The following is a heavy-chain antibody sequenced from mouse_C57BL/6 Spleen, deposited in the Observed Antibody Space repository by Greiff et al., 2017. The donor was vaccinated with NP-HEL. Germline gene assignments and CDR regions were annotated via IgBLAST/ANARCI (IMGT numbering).Heavy chain of an antibody. CDR2: IHPNSGST. CDR1: GYTFTSYW. V-gene: IGHV1-64*01. CDR3: ARGGYDYDGPPAMDD. J-gene: IGHJ4*01. Sequence: QVQLQQPGAELVKPGASVKLSCKASGYTFTSYWMHWVKQRPGQGLEWIGMIHPNSGSTNYNEKFKSKATLTVDKSSSTAYMQLSSLTSENSEVYDGARGGYDYDGPPAMDDWGQGTSVTV. D-gene: IGHD2-4*01.